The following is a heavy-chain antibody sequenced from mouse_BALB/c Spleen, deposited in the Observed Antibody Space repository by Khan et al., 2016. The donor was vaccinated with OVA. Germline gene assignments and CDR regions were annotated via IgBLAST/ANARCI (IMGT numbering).Heavy chain of an antibody. V-gene: IGHV1S81*02. CDR1: GYTFTNYW. CDR2: IYPGDGRV. J-gene: IGHJ2*01. D-gene: IGHD2-10*01. Sequence: QVQLKQSGAELVKPGASVKLSCKASGYTFTNYWVHWVKQGPGQGLEWIGEIYPGDGRVNYNEKFKNKASLTVDRSSSTAYMQLSSLTSEDSAVYYGARNAYFGNYFDYWGQGTTLTVSS. CDR3: ARNAYFGNYFDY.